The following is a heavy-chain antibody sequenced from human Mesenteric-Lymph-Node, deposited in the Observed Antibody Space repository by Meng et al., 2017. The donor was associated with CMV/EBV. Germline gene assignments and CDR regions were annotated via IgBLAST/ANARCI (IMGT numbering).Heavy chain of an antibody. D-gene: IGHD3-22*01. V-gene: IGHV3-11*04. CDR3: ATGYYYDSSGYGLLDY. Sequence: GESLKISCAASGFTFSDYYMSWIRQAPGKGLEWVSYISSSGSTIYYADSVKGRFTISRDNAKNSLCLQMNSLRAEDTAVYYCATGYYYDSSGYGLLDYWGQGTLVTVSS. CDR2: ISSSGSTI. CDR1: GFTFSDYY. J-gene: IGHJ4*02.